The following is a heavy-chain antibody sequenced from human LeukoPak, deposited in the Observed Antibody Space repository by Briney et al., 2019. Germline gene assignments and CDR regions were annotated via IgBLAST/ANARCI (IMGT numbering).Heavy chain of an antibody. V-gene: IGHV4-39*01. CDR3: ASSQQYDFWSGYPFVFDY. D-gene: IGHD3-3*01. CDR2: IYYSGST. J-gene: IGHJ4*02. CDR1: GGSISSYY. Sequence: PSETLSLTCTVSGGSISSYYWGWIRQPPGKGLEWIGSIYYSGSTYYNPSLKSRVTISVDTSKNQFSLKLSSVTAADTAVYYCASSQQYDFWSGYPFVFDYWGQGTLVTVSS.